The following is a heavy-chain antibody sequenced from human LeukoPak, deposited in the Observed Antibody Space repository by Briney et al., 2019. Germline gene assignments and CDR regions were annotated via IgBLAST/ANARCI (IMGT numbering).Heavy chain of an antibody. CDR2: INPSGGST. J-gene: IGHJ4*02. D-gene: IGHD5-12*01. CDR3: ARDRSGYEGGDY. CDR1: GYTFTSYY. V-gene: IGHV1-46*01. Sequence: ASVKVSCKASGYTFTSYYMHWVRQAPGQGLEWMGIINPSGGSTSYAQKFQGRVTMTTDTSTSTAYMELRSLTSDDTAVYYCARDRSGYEGGDYWGQGTLVTVSS.